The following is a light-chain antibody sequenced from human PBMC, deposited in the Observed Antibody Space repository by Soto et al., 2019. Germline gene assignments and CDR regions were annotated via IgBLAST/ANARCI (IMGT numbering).Light chain of an antibody. CDR2: AAS. Sequence: DIQMTQSPSSVSASVGDRVTITCRASQSISSYLNWYQQKPGKAPNLLIYAASSLQSGVPSRFSGSGSGTDFTLTISSLQPEDFATYYCQQSYSNPRTFGQGTRLEIK. J-gene: IGKJ5*01. V-gene: IGKV1-39*01. CDR1: QSISSY. CDR3: QQSYSNPRT.